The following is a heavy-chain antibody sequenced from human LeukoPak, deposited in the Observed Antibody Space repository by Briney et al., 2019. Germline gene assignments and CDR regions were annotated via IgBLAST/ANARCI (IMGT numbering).Heavy chain of an antibody. D-gene: IGHD3-22*01. Sequence: PGGSLRLSCAASGFTFSSYSMNWVRQAPGKGLEWVSSISSSSSYIHYADSVKGRFTISRDNAKNSLYLQMNSLRAEDTAVYYCARRVVKDYGMDVWGQGATVTVSS. J-gene: IGHJ6*02. CDR3: ARRVVKDYGMDV. V-gene: IGHV3-21*01. CDR2: ISSSSSYI. CDR1: GFTFSSYS.